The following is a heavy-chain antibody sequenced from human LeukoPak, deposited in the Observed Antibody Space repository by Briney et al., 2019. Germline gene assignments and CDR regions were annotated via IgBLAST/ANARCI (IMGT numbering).Heavy chain of an antibody. J-gene: IGHJ4*02. Sequence: PGRSLRLSCAAPGFTFSSYAMHWVRQAPGKGLEWVAVISYDGSNKYYADSVKGRFTISRDNSKNTLYLQMNSLRAEDTAVYYCARDGGVCSSTSCYPYPFDYWGQGTLVTVSS. V-gene: IGHV3-30-3*01. D-gene: IGHD2-2*01. CDR2: ISYDGSNK. CDR1: GFTFSSYA. CDR3: ARDGGVCSSTSCYPYPFDY.